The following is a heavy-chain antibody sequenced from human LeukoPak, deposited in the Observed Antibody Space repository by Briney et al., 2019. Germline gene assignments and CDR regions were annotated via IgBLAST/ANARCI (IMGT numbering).Heavy chain of an antibody. CDR2: INTNSGGT. CDR1: GYTFTGYY. D-gene: IGHD3-10*01. CDR3: ARGPYGSGWEAFDI. Sequence: GASVKVSCKASGYTFTGYYMHWVRQAPGQGLEWMGWINTNSGGTNYEQNFQGRVTMTRDTSISTAYMELSRLRSDDTAVYYCARGPYGSGWEAFDIWGQGTMVTVSS. J-gene: IGHJ3*02. V-gene: IGHV1-2*02.